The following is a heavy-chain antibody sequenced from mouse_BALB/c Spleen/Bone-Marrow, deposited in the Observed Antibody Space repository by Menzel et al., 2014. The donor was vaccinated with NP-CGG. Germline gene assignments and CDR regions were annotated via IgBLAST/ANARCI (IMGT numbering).Heavy chain of an antibody. Sequence: EVQLVESGGGLVKPGGSLKLSCAASGFAFSSYDMSWVRQTPEKRLEWVAYISSGAGRTYYPDTVKGRFTLSRDNAKNTLYLQMSSLKSEDTAMYYCARHGRGNYDYAMDYWGQGTSVTVSS. J-gene: IGHJ4*01. V-gene: IGHV5-12-1*01. CDR1: GFAFSSYD. CDR2: ISSGAGRT. CDR3: ARHGRGNYDYAMDY. D-gene: IGHD2-1*01.